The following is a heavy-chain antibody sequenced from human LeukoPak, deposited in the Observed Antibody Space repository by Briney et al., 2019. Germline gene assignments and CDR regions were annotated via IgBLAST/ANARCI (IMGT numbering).Heavy chain of an antibody. Sequence: ASVKVSCKASGYTFTSYDINWVRQAPGQGLEWMGWINPNSGGTNYAQKFQGRVTMTRDTSISTAYMELSRLRSDDTAVYYCARFYGPIDYWGQGTLVTVSS. CDR1: GYTFTSYD. J-gene: IGHJ4*02. CDR2: INPNSGGT. CDR3: ARFYGPIDY. D-gene: IGHD4-17*01. V-gene: IGHV1-2*02.